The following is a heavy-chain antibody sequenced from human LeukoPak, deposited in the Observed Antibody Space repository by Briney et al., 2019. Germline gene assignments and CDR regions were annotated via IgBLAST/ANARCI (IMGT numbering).Heavy chain of an antibody. J-gene: IGHJ3*02. V-gene: IGHV3-33*01. D-gene: IGHD1-26*01. CDR2: IWYDGSNK. Sequence: GGSLRLSCAASGITISNYGMHWVRQAPGKGLEWVAVIWYDGSNKYYADSVKGRFTISRDNAKNSLYLQMNSLRAEDTAVYYCARDVTPTWELLSDAFDIWGQGTMVTVSS. CDR3: ARDVTPTWELLSDAFDI. CDR1: GITISNYG.